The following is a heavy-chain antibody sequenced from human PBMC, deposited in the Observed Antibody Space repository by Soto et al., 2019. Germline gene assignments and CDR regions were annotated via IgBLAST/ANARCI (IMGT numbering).Heavy chain of an antibody. CDR1: GFTFSSYA. D-gene: IGHD2-15*01. J-gene: IGHJ4*02. CDR3: ARDLYGGNPL. V-gene: IGHV3-30-3*01. CDR2: ISYDGSNK. Sequence: LRLSCAASGFTFSSYAMHWVRQAPGKGLEWVAVISYDGSNKYYADSVKGRVTISRDNSKNTLYLQMNSLRAEDTAVYYYARDLYGGNPLWGQGTLVTVSS.